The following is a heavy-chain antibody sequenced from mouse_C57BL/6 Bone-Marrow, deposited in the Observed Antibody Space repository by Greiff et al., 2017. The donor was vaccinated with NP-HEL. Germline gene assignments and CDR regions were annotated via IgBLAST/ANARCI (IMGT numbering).Heavy chain of an antibody. CDR3: KGAYYDYDGGFDY. Sequence: VQLQESGAELVRPGASVTLSCKASGYTFTDYEMHWVKQTPVHGLEWIGAIDPETGGTAYNQKFKGKAILTADKSSSTAYMELRSLTSEDSAVYYCKGAYYDYDGGFDYWGQGTTLTVSS. CDR2: IDPETGGT. V-gene: IGHV1-15*01. D-gene: IGHD2-4*01. J-gene: IGHJ2*01. CDR1: GYTFTDYE.